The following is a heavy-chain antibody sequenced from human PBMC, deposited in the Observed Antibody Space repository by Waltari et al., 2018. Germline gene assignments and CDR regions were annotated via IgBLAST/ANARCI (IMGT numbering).Heavy chain of an antibody. J-gene: IGHJ4*02. D-gene: IGHD4-17*01. CDR3: AGRNDGDLGFYYFDY. CDR2: SDHRGST. Sequence: QVQLQESGPGLVKPSETLSLTCAVSGYSISSGYYWGWIRQPPGKGLQRIGSSDHRGSTYYNPSLKSRVTISVDTSKNQFSLKLSSVTAADTAVYYCAGRNDGDLGFYYFDYWGQGTLVTVSS. V-gene: IGHV4-38-2*01. CDR1: GYSISSGYY.